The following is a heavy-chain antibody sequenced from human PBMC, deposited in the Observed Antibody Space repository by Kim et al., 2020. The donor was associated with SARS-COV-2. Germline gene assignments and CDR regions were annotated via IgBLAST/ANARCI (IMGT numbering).Heavy chain of an antibody. D-gene: IGHD6-19*01. V-gene: IGHV4-59*13. CDR1: GGSLNGYF. J-gene: IGHJ4*02. CDR3: ARLPDISGWPFDY. Sequence: SETLSRTCTVSGGSLNGYFWTWIRQSPEKGLEWIGYIRYTGRTEYNPSLKSRVTMSLDTSKNQFSLKVTSVAPADTAVYYCARLPDISGWPFDYWGQGTL. CDR2: IRYTGRT.